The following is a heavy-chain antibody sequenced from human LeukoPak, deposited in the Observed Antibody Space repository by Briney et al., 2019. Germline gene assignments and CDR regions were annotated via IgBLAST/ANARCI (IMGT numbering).Heavy chain of an antibody. CDR2: VYYSGST. Sequence: SSETLSLTCTLWGVAQCSFDWMWMRQPPGRGLVGIGYVYYSGSTNYNLPLKSRATISVDTPKNQFSLKLSSVTGAAAAGFYCVRLLEYSSSSRYYYRDVGRKETTVTVSS. D-gene: IGHD6-6*01. V-gene: IGHV4-59*08. CDR1: GVAQCSFD. CDR3: VRLLEYSSSSRYYYRDV. J-gene: IGHJ6*03.